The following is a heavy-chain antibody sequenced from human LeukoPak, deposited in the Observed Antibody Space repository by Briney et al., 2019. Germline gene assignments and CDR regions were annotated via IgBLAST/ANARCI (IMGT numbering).Heavy chain of an antibody. Sequence: GSLRLSCAASGFTFSSYSMNWVRQAPGKGLEWVAFIRYDGSNKYYADSVKGRFTISRDNSKNTLYLQMNSLRAEDTAVYYCAKDFRTVWGKGTTVTVSS. V-gene: IGHV3-30*02. CDR1: GFTFSSYS. CDR2: IRYDGSNK. J-gene: IGHJ6*04. CDR3: AKDFRTV.